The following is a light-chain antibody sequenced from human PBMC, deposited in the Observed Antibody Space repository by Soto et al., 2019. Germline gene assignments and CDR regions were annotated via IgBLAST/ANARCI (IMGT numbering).Light chain of an antibody. CDR3: SSYTSSSTNVV. Sequence: QSALTQPASVSGSPGQSITISCPGTRSDVGGYNYVSWYQQHPGKAPKLMIYDVSTRPSGVSNRFSGSKSGNTASLTISGLKAEYESDYYCSSYTSSSTNVVFGGGTTLTVL. CDR1: RSDVGGYNY. V-gene: IGLV2-14*01. J-gene: IGLJ2*01. CDR2: DVS.